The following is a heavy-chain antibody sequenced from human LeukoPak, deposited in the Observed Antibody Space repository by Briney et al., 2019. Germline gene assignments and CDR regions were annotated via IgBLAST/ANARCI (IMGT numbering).Heavy chain of an antibody. D-gene: IGHD3-9*01. CDR2: ISAYSGNT. CDR1: GYTFTSYG. Sequence: ASVKVSCKASGYTFTSYGISWVRQAPGQGLEWMGWISAYSGNTNYAQKLQGRVTMTTDTSTSTAYMELRSLRSDDTAVYYCARVYDILTGYYQKDYWGQGTLVTVSS. J-gene: IGHJ4*02. V-gene: IGHV1-18*01. CDR3: ARVYDILTGYYQKDY.